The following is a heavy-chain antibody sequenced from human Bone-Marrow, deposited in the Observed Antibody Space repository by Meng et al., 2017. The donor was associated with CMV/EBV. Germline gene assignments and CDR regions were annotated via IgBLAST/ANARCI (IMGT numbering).Heavy chain of an antibody. Sequence: SETLSLTCTVSGGSVSSGSYYWSWIRQPPGKGLEWIGYIYYSGSTNYNPSLKSRVTISVDTSKNQFSLKLSSVTAADTAVYYCARGGLGYDFWSGYYPIYWYFDLWGRGTLVTVSS. D-gene: IGHD3-3*01. CDR3: ARGGLGYDFWSGYYPIYWYFDL. J-gene: IGHJ2*01. CDR1: GGSVSSGSYY. CDR2: IYYSGST. V-gene: IGHV4-61*01.